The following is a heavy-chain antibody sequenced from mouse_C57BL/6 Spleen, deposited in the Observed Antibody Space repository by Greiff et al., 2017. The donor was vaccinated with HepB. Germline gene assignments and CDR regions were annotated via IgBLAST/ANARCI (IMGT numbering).Heavy chain of an antibody. CDR2: IYPRSGNT. V-gene: IGHV1-81*01. CDR3: ARFRDGNYEAY. D-gene: IGHD2-1*01. J-gene: IGHJ3*01. Sequence: QVQLQQSGAELARPGASVKLSCKASGYTFTSYGISWVKQRTGQGLEWIGEIYPRSGNTYYNEKFKGKATLTADKSSSTAYMELRSLTSEDSAVYSCARFRDGNYEAYWGQGTLVTVSA. CDR1: GYTFTSYG.